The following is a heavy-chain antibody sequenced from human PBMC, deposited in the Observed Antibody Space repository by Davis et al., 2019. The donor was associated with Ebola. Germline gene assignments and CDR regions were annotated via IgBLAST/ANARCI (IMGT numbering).Heavy chain of an antibody. CDR3: ARVRAISVVEKGFDF. J-gene: IGHJ4*02. D-gene: IGHD6-19*01. CDR1: GYTFTSYY. CDR2: ISAYNGNT. V-gene: IGHV1-18*04. Sequence: ASVKVSCKASGYTFTSYYMHWVRQAPGQGLEWMGWISAYNGNTNYAQKLQGRVTMTTDTSTSTAYMELNRLRSDDTAVYYCARVRAISVVEKGFDFWGQGTLLTVSS.